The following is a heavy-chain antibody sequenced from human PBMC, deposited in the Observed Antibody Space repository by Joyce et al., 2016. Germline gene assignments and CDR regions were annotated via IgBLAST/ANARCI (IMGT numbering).Heavy chain of an antibody. Sequence: QVQLVQSGAEVKKTGSSVKVSCKTSGGTFNKYANNWVRQAPGQGLEWMGGNIPPSGAAHYAQEFRVRITITADDSTKTVYMWLTGLRSEDTAVYYCARGEQYCSDHGCSFDSFDIWGQGTLVSVSS. CDR3: ARGEQYCSDHGCSFDSFDI. D-gene: IGHD2-15*01. CDR1: GGTFNKYA. V-gene: IGHV1-69*01. J-gene: IGHJ3*02. CDR2: NIPPSGAA.